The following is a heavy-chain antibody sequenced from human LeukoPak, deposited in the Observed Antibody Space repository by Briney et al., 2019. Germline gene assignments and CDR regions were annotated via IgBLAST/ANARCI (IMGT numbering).Heavy chain of an antibody. V-gene: IGHV4-4*07. J-gene: IGHJ4*02. CDR2: IYSSGTA. CDR3: ARAPHREGYFDY. Sequence: PSETLSLTCSVSGDSISSYYWNWIRQSAGKGLEWSGRIYSSGTANDNPSLTSRVTMSVDMSKTQFSLKLTSVTAADTAVYYCARAPHREGYFDYWGQGTLVTVSS. CDR1: GDSISSYY.